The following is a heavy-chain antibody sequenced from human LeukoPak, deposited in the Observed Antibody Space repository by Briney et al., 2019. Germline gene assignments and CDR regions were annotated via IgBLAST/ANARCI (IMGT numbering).Heavy chain of an antibody. CDR1: GGSISSYY. CDR2: IYYSGST. D-gene: IGHD2-15*01. Sequence: NPSETLSLTCTVSGGSISSYYWSWIRQPPGKGLEWIGYIYYSGSTNYNPSLKSRVTISVDTSKNQFSLKLSSVAAADTAVYYCARVFGYCSGGGCDNYFDYWGQGTLVTVSS. V-gene: IGHV4-59*01. CDR3: ARVFGYCSGGGCDNYFDY. J-gene: IGHJ4*02.